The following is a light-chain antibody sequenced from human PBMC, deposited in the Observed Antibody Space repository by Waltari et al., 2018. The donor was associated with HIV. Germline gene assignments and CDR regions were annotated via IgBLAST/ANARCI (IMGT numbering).Light chain of an antibody. Sequence: SYELTQPPSVSVSPGQTARTTCSGDILPQHYAYWYQQKPGQAPVVVMYKDSERPSGIPERLSGSSSGKTVTLTISGVQAEDEADYYCQSADSSGTYAVFGGGTQLTVL. J-gene: IGLJ7*01. V-gene: IGLV3-25*03. CDR2: KDS. CDR1: ILPQHY. CDR3: QSADSSGTYAV.